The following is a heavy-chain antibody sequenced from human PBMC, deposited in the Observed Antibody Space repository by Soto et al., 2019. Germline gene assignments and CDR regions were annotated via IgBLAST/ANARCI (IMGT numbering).Heavy chain of an antibody. Sequence: KTSETLSLTCTVSGGSISSGGHYWNWIRQHPGKGLEWIGYIYHSGSAYYNPSLKSRVIMSVDTSKNQISLTLTSVTAADTAVYYCARDFRYFPYWGQGTLVTVSS. D-gene: IGHD3-10*01. CDR2: IYHSGSA. J-gene: IGHJ4*02. CDR1: GGSISSGGHY. V-gene: IGHV4-31*02. CDR3: ARDFRYFPY.